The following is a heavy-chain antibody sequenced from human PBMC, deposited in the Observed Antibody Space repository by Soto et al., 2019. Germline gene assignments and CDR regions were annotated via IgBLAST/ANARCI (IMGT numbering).Heavy chain of an antibody. D-gene: IGHD6-6*01. CDR2: IWYDGSNK. V-gene: IGHV3-33*01. CDR3: ARDLFRYSSSALLFDY. CDR1: GFTFSSYG. Sequence: GGSLRLSCAASGFTFSSYGMHWVRQAPGKGLEWVAVIWYDGSNKYYADSVKGRFTISRDNSKNTLYLQMNSLRAEDTAVYYCARDLFRYSSSALLFDYWGQGTLVTVSS. J-gene: IGHJ4*02.